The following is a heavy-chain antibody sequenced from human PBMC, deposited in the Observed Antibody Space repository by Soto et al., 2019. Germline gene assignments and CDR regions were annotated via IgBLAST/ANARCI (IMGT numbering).Heavy chain of an antibody. CDR1: GFTFSNYG. CDR2: ISYDGGYK. D-gene: IGHD6-13*01. J-gene: IGHJ4*02. V-gene: IGHV3-30*18. Sequence: PGGSLRLSCAASGFTFSNYGMHWVRQAPGKGLEWVAVISYDGGYKLYADAVKGRFTISRDNSKNTVYLQMISLRVEDTAVYYCAKDLSSSWTPDYWGQGTLVTVS. CDR3: AKDLSSSWTPDY.